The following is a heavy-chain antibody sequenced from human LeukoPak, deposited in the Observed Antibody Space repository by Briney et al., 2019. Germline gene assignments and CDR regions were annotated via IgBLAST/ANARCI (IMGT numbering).Heavy chain of an antibody. J-gene: IGHJ4*02. CDR1: GFIFSSYA. V-gene: IGHV3-30-3*01. D-gene: IGHD6-19*01. CDR2: ISYDGSKK. Sequence: QAGGSLRPSCAASGFIFSSYAMHWVRQAPGKGLEWVAVISYDGSKKYYADSVKGRFTISRDNSKNTLYLQMNSLRAEDTAVYYCARIQVTGIAVAGTLDYWGQGTLVTVSS. CDR3: ARIQVTGIAVAGTLDY.